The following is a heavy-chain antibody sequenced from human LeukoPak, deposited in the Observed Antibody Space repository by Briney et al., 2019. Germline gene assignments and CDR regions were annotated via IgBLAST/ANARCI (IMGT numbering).Heavy chain of an antibody. Sequence: ASVKVSCKASGYTFTGYYMHWVRQAPGQGLEWMGWINPNSGGTNYAQKFQDRVTMTRDTSISAAYMELSRLRSDDTAVYYCARDPAVTYYDFWSGYWLYYFDYWGQGTLVTVSS. CDR2: INPNSGGT. CDR3: ARDPAVTYYDFWSGYWLYYFDY. J-gene: IGHJ4*02. D-gene: IGHD3-3*01. V-gene: IGHV1-2*02. CDR1: GYTFTGYY.